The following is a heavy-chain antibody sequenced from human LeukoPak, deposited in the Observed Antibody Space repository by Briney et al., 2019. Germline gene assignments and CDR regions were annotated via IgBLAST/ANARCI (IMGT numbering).Heavy chain of an antibody. CDR3: ARADFWSGSDY. D-gene: IGHD3-3*01. CDR1: GFTFSDYY. CDR2: ISSSGSTI. J-gene: IGHJ4*02. V-gene: IGHV3-11*04. Sequence: GGSLRLSCAASGFTFSDYYMSWIRQAPGKGLEWVSYISSSGSTIYYADSVKGRFTISRDNSKNTLYLQMNSLRAEDTAVYYCARADFWSGSDYWGQGTLVTVSS.